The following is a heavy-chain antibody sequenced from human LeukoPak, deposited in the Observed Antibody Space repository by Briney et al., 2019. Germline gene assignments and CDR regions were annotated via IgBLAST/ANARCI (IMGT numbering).Heavy chain of an antibody. J-gene: IGHJ4*02. CDR3: ARVKLETYYDFWSGYLYFDY. V-gene: IGHV1-46*01. D-gene: IGHD3-3*01. Sequence: AASVKVSCKASGYTFTSYYMHWVRQAPGQGLEWMGIINPSGGSTSYAQKFQGRVTMTRDMSTSTVYMELSSLRSEDTAVYYCARVKLETYYDFWSGYLYFDYWGQGTLVTVSS. CDR2: INPSGGST. CDR1: GYTFTSYY.